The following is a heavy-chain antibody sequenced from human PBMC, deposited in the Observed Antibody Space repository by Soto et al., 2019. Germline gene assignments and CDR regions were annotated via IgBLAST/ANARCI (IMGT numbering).Heavy chain of an antibody. CDR3: ARGKGRYYGSGPHYYYGMDV. J-gene: IGHJ6*02. V-gene: IGHV4-34*01. CDR1: GGSFSGYY. CDR2: INHSGST. Sequence: SETLSLTCAVYGGSFSGYYWSWIRQPPGKGLEWIGEINHSGSTNYNPSLKSRVTISVDTSKNQFSLKLSSVTAADTAVYYCARGKGRYYGSGPHYYYGMDVWGQGTTVTVSS. D-gene: IGHD3-10*01.